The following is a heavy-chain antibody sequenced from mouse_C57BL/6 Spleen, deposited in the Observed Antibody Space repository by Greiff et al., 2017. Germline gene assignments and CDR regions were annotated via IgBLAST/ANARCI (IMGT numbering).Heavy chain of an antibody. D-gene: IGHD1-1*01. CDR2: INPSNGGT. V-gene: IGHV1-53*01. Sequence: VQLQQPGTELVKPGASVKLSCKASGYTFTSYWMHWVKQRPGQGLEWIGNINPSNGGTNYNEKFKSKATLTVDKSSSTAYMQLSSLTSEDSAVYYCARSGSSLYWYFDVWGKGTTVTVSS. J-gene: IGHJ1*03. CDR3: ARSGSSLYWYFDV. CDR1: GYTFTSYW.